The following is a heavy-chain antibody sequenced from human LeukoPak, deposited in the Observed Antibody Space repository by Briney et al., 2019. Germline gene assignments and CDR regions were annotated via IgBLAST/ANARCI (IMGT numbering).Heavy chain of an antibody. CDR1: GGSISSSNYY. V-gene: IGHV4-39*02. J-gene: IGHJ4*02. CDR3: ARGPTYQPIDF. Sequence: PSETLSLTCTVSGGSISSSNYYWGWIRQPPGKGLEWIASVHYSETTYYNPSLKSRVTISVDTSKNHFSLKLSSVNAADTAVYYCARGPTYQPIDFWGQGTLVTVSS. CDR2: VHYSETT. D-gene: IGHD2-2*01.